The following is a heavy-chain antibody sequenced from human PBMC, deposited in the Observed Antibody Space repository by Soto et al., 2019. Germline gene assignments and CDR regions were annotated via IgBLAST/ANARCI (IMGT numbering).Heavy chain of an antibody. CDR3: ARATRGLITIFGVAIQKNKHYYYLAV. D-gene: IGHD3-3*01. CDR1: GYTFTSYD. J-gene: IGHJ6*03. V-gene: IGHV1-8*01. CDR2: MNPNSGNT. Sequence: ASVKVSCKASGYTFTSYDIDWVRQATGQGLEWMGWMNPNSGNTGYAQKFQGRVTMTRNTSISTAYMELSSLRSEDTAVYYCARATRGLITIFGVAIQKNKHYYYLAVWGKGTTVTVPS.